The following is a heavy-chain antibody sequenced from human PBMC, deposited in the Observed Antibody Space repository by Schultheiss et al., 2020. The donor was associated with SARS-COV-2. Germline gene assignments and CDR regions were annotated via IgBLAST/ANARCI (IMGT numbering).Heavy chain of an antibody. V-gene: IGHV4-39*07. J-gene: IGHJ5*02. CDR2: IYYSGST. D-gene: IGHD3-9*01. CDR3: ARAPYYDILTARGGCWFDP. CDR1: GGSISSSSYY. Sequence: SETLSLTCTVSGGSISSSSYYWGWIRQPPGKGLEWIGSIYYSGSTYYNPSLKSRVTISVDTSKNQFSLKLSSVTAADTAVYYCARAPYYDILTARGGCWFDPWGQGTLVTVSS.